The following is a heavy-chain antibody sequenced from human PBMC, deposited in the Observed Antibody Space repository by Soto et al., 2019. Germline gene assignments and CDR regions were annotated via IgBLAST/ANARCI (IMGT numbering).Heavy chain of an antibody. CDR2: INHSGGS. J-gene: IGHJ5*02. CDR3: ARVTRGFYCTNGVCYRWFDP. V-gene: IGHV4-34*01. CDR1: GGSFSGYY. D-gene: IGHD2-8*01. Sequence: SETLSLTCAVYGGSFSGYYWSWIRQPPGKGLEWIGDINHSGGSNQNPSLKSRVIISVDTSKNQFSLNLKSVTAADTAVYYCARVTRGFYCTNGVCYRWFDPWGQGTLVTVSS.